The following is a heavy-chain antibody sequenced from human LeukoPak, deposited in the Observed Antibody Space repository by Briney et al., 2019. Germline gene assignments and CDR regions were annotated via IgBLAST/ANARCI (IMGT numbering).Heavy chain of an antibody. CDR1: GYTFSSYG. J-gene: IGHJ4*02. V-gene: IGHV1-18*01. CDR2: ISGYNGNT. Sequence: ASVKVSCKASGYTFSSYGIGWVRQAPGQGLEWMGWISGYNGNTDYAQNLQGRVTMTTDTSTSTAYMELRSLRSDDTAVYYCARGYYDYVWGSYRYTYFDYWGQGTLVTVSS. CDR3: ARGYYDYVWGSYRYTYFDY. D-gene: IGHD3-16*02.